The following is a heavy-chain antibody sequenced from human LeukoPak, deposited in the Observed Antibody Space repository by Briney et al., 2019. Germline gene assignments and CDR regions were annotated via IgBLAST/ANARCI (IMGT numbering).Heavy chain of an antibody. D-gene: IGHD3-10*01. CDR2: IYPDDSDT. J-gene: IGHJ2*01. V-gene: IGHV5-51*01. CDR3: ARLGGDTYYFGSASYPNWYFDL. Sequence: GESLKISCQASGYTFTSYWIGWVRQMPGRGLECMGIIYPDDSDTTYSPSFQGQVTISADKSFSTAYLQWSSLKASDTAIYYCARLGGDTYYFGSASYPNWYFDLWGCGTLVTVSS. CDR1: GYTFTSYW.